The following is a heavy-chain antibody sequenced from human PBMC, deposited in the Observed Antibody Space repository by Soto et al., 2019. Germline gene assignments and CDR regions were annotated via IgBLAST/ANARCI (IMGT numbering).Heavy chain of an antibody. V-gene: IGHV1-3*01. CDR3: ARIARITIFGVVIDGGY. D-gene: IGHD3-3*01. J-gene: IGHJ4*02. CDR1: GYTFTSYA. CDR2: INAGNGNT. Sequence: ASVKVSCKASGYTFTSYAMHWVRQAPGQRLEWMGWINAGNGNTKYSQKFQGRVTITRDTSASTAYMELSSLRSEDTAVYYCARIARITIFGVVIDGGYWGQGTLVTVSS.